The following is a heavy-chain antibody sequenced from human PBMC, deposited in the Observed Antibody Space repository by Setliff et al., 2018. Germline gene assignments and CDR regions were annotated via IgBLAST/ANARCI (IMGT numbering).Heavy chain of an antibody. CDR2: INHSGST. CDR1: GESFSGHY. V-gene: IGHV4-34*01. D-gene: IGHD3-9*01. J-gene: IGHJ5*02. CDR3: ARHPTGFPNWFDV. Sequence: SETLSLTCAVYGESFSGHYWSWIRQPPGKGLEWIGEINHSGSTNYNPSLKSRVTMSADTSNNQFSLNLRSVTAADTAVYYCARHPTGFPNWFDVWGQGTLVTVSS.